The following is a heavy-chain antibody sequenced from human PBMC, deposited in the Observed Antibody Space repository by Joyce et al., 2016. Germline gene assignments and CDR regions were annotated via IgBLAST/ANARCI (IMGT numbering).Heavy chain of an antibody. Sequence: QVQLVESGGGVVQPGRSLRLSCAGSGFPFSSYAMHCVLQAPDKGLECIAFISYDVSNQYYADSVKGRFTIARDNSENTLYVQMNSLRGEDTAVYYCARSIDGYNYQYQYGMDVWGQGTTVTVSS. D-gene: IGHD5-24*01. V-gene: IGHV3-30-3*01. J-gene: IGHJ6*02. CDR3: ARSIDGYNYQYQYGMDV. CDR2: ISYDVSNQ. CDR1: GFPFSSYA.